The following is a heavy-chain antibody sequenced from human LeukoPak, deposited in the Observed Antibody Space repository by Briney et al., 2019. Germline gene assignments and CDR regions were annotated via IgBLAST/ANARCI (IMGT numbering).Heavy chain of an antibody. J-gene: IGHJ4*02. CDR2: IYYSGST. Sequence: SETLSLTCAVYGGSFSDYYWSWIRQPPGKGLEWIGYIYYSGSTYYNPSLKSRVTISVDTSKNQFSLKLSSVTAADTAVYYCARVTSDGVTGYGDIGYWGQGPWSPSPQ. D-gene: IGHD3-9*01. CDR1: GGSFSDYY. V-gene: IGHV4-30-4*01. CDR3: ARVTSDGVTGYGDIGY.